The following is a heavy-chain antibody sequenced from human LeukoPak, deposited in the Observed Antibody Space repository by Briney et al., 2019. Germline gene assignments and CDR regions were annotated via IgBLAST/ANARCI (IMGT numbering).Heavy chain of an antibody. J-gene: IGHJ4*02. CDR3: ARDKQWLAH. V-gene: IGHV4-34*01. Sequence: SETLSLTCAVYGGSFSGYYWSWIRQPPGKGLEWIGEINHSGSTNYNPSLKSRATISVDTSKNQFSLKLSSVTAADTAVYYCARDKQWLAHWGQGTLVTVSS. D-gene: IGHD6-19*01. CDR2: INHSGST. CDR1: GGSFSGYY.